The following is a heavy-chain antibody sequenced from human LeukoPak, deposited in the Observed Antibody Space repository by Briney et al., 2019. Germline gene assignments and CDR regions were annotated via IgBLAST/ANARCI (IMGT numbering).Heavy chain of an antibody. V-gene: IGHV3-23*01. J-gene: IGHJ4*02. CDR3: ARGSYRSPTSHADF. D-gene: IGHD3-16*02. CDR2: ISGSGGST. Sequence: GGSLRLSCAASGFTFSSYAMSWVRQAPGKGLEWVSAISGSGGSTYYADSVKGRFSISRDNSKNTLDLQMNSLRAEDTAVYYCARGSYRSPTSHADFWGQGTLVTVSS. CDR1: GFTFSSYA.